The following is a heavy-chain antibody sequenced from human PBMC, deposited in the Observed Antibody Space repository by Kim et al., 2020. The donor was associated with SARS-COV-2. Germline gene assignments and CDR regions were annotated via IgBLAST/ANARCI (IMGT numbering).Heavy chain of an antibody. J-gene: IGHJ4*02. D-gene: IGHD3-22*01. Sequence: SETLSLTCTVSGGSISSYYWSWIRQPPGKGLEWIGYIYYSGSTNYNPSLKSRVTISVDTSKNQFSLKLSSVTAADTAVYYCAREGFYDSSGVDYWGQGTLVTVSS. CDR3: AREGFYDSSGVDY. V-gene: IGHV4-59*01. CDR2: IYYSGST. CDR1: GGSISSYY.